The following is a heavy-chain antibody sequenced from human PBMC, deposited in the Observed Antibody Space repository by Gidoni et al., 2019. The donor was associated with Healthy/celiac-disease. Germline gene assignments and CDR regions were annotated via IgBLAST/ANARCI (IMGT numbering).Heavy chain of an antibody. CDR2: ITWNSGII. J-gene: IGHJ6*02. CDR3: AKGNFINDVIDV. D-gene: IGHD1-7*01. Sequence: EVQLVESGGGLVQPGRSLRLSCAASGFTFDDNALHWVRQAPGKGLEWVSGITWNSGIIGYGDSVNGRFTISRDNAKNSLFLQMNSLRAEDTAFYYCAKGNFINDVIDVWGQGTTVTVSS. V-gene: IGHV3-9*01. CDR1: GFTFDDNA.